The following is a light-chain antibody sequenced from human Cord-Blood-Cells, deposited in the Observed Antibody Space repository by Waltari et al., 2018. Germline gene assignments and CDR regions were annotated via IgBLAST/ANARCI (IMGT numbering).Light chain of an antibody. CDR3: CSYAGSYTDV. V-gene: IGLV2-11*01. CDR1: SSDVGGYNY. J-gene: IGLJ1*01. Sequence: QSALTQPRSVSGSPGPSVTISCTGTSSDVGGYNYVSWYQQHPGKAPKLMIYDVSKRPSGVPDRFSGSKSGNTDSLTSSGLQAEDEADYYCCSYAGSYTDVFGTGTKVTVL. CDR2: DVS.